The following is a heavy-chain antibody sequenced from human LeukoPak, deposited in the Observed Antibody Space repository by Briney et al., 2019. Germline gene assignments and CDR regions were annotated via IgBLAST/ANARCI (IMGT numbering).Heavy chain of an antibody. V-gene: IGHV3-23*01. CDR2: ISDSGGST. Sequence: GGSLRLSCAASGFTFSSYAMSWVRQAPGKGLEWVSTISDSGGSTYYADSVEGRFTISRDNSKNTLYLQMNSLRAEGTAVYYCVTDQLPLSSPYWSGWNRYWGQGSLVTVSS. J-gene: IGHJ4*02. CDR3: VTDQLPLSSPYWSGWNRY. CDR1: GFTFSSYA. D-gene: IGHD3-3*01.